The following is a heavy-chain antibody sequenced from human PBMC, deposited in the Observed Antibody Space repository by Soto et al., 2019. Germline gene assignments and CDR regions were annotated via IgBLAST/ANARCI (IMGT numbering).Heavy chain of an antibody. CDR1: SGSISSSNW. V-gene: IGHV4-4*02. D-gene: IGHD2-15*01. CDR3: ARDPATYCSGGSCSWGGYFDL. CDR2: IYHSGST. J-gene: IGHJ2*01. Sequence: QVQLQESGPGLVKPSGTLSLTCAVSSGSISSSNWWSWVRQPPGKGLEWIGEIYHSGSTNYNPSLKSRVTISVDKSENQFSLKLSSVTAADTAVYYCARDPATYCSGGSCSWGGYFDLWGRGTLVTVSS.